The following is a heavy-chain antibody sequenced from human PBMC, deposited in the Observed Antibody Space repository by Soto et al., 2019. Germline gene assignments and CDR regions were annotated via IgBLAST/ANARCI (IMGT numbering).Heavy chain of an antibody. CDR2: IWYDGSNK. V-gene: IGHV3-33*01. Sequence: QVQLVESGGGVVQPGRSLRLSCAASGFTFSSYGMHWVRQAPGKGLEWVAVIWYDGSNKYYADSVKGRFTISRDNSKNTLDLQMNSLRAEDTAVYYCARGTMVRGPIYYYYGMDVWGQGTTVTVSS. J-gene: IGHJ6*02. CDR3: ARGTMVRGPIYYYYGMDV. D-gene: IGHD3-10*01. CDR1: GFTFSSYG.